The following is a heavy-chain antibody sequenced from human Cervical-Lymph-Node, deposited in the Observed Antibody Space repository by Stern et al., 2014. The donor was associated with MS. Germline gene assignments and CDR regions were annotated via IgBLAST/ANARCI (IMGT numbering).Heavy chain of an antibody. J-gene: IGHJ4*02. CDR3: ARDQEDGYNLVY. V-gene: IGHV4-31*03. D-gene: IGHD5-24*01. CDR2: IYYSGST. CDR1: GGSISSGGYY. Sequence: QVQLQESGPGLVEPSQTLSLTCTVSGGSISSGGYYWSRIRPHQGQGLGWIGYIYYSGSTYYNPSLKSRVTISVDTSKNQFSLKLSSVTAADTAVYYCARDQEDGYNLVYWGQGTLVTVSS.